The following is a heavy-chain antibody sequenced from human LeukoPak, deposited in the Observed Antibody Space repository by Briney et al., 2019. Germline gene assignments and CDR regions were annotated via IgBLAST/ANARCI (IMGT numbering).Heavy chain of an antibody. CDR2: IGLYAWDK. D-gene: IGHD2-2*02. CDR3: XXXXXXXTXCYNXXYMDV. CDR1: GFSFRSYG. J-gene: IGHJ6*03. Sequence: GGSLRLSHFASGFSFRSYGLHWLGPAPGRGRAGVACIGLYAWDKYYPDSVKDQFTISRDNSENTFYLQVNSWRVGDTALYFXXXXXXXXTXCYNXXYMDVWGKGTTVSVS. V-gene: IGHV3-30*02.